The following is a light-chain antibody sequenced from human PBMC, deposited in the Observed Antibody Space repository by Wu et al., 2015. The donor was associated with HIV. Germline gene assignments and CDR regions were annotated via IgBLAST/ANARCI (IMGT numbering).Light chain of an antibody. CDR1: QSVSSN. V-gene: IGKV3-15*01. J-gene: IGKJ1*01. CDR3: QQYNNWPPWT. Sequence: EIVMTQSPATLSVSPGERATLSCRASQSVSSNLAWYQQKPGQAPRLLIYGASTRATGIPARFSGSGSGTEFTLTISGLQSEDFAVYYCQQYNNWPPWTFGQGTEVE. CDR2: GAS.